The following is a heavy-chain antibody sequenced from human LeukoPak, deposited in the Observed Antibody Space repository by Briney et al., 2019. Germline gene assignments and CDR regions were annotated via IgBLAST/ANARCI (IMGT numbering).Heavy chain of an antibody. J-gene: IGHJ4*02. V-gene: IGHV3-23*01. Sequence: PEGSLRLSCVASGFTFSNHAMTWVRQAPGKGLEWVSAISADAVDTFYAPSVKGRFTISRDNSKNTLYLQINSLRAEDTAVYYCIRDQGGPHDYWGQGTLVTVSS. CDR2: ISADAVDT. CDR1: GFTFSNHA. D-gene: IGHD5-24*01. CDR3: IRDQGGPHDY.